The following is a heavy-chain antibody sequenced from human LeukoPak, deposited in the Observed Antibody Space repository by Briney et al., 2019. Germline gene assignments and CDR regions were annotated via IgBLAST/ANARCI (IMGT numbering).Heavy chain of an antibody. CDR1: GGSISSSSSY. Sequence: SETLSLTCTVSGGSISSSSSYWGWIRQPPGKGLEWIGSIYYSGSTYYNPSLRSRVTMSVDTSKNQFSLKLSSVTAADTAVYYCARGSTWSDYWGQGTLVTVSS. CDR2: IYYSGST. V-gene: IGHV4-39*01. J-gene: IGHJ4*02. CDR3: ARGSTWSDY. D-gene: IGHD6-13*01.